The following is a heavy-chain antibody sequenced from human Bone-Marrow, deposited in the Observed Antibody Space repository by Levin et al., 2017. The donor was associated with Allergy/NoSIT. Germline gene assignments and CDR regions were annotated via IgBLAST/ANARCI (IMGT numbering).Heavy chain of an antibody. V-gene: IGHV3-11*01. D-gene: IGHD6-13*01. J-gene: IGHJ4*02. CDR3: ARLRSIAAAGTCVDYFDY. Sequence: PGGSLRLSCAASGFTFSDYYMSWIRQAPGKGLEWVSYISSSGSTIYYADSVKGRFTISRDNAKNSLYLQMNSLRAEDTAVYYCARLRSIAAAGTCVDYFDYWGQGTLVTVSS. CDR2: ISSSGSTI. CDR1: GFTFSDYY.